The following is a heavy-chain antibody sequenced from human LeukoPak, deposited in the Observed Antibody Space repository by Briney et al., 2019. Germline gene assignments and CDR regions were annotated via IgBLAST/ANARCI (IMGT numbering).Heavy chain of an antibody. CDR1: GFTFSTYA. CDR2: IWSDSTNK. D-gene: IGHD1-26*01. J-gene: IGHJ4*02. V-gene: IGHV3-33*01. CDR3: ARGFGWELRHDI. Sequence: GGSLRLSCAASGFTFSTYAMHWVRQAPGKGLEWVAVIWSDSTNKYYADSVRGRFTISRDNSKNTLYLQMSSLRAEDTAVYYCARGFGWELRHDIWGQGTLVTVSS.